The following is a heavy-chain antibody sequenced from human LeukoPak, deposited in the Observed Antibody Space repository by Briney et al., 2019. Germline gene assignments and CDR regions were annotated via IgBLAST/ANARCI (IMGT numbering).Heavy chain of an antibody. D-gene: IGHD2-15*01. J-gene: IGHJ3*02. CDR3: VTYCSGGSCYSADAFDI. CDR2: IYYSGST. CDR1: GGSVSSGSYY. Sequence: SETLSLTCTVSGGSVSSGSYYWSWIRQPPGKGLEWIGYIYYSGSTNYNPSLKSQVTISVDTSKNQFSLKLSSVTAADTAVYYCVTYCSGGSCYSADAFDIWGQGTMVTVSS. V-gene: IGHV4-61*01.